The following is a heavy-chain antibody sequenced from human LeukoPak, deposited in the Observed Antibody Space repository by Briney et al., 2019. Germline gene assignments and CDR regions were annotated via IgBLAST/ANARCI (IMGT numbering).Heavy chain of an antibody. D-gene: IGHD2-2*01. J-gene: IGHJ4*02. Sequence: SETLSLTCTVSGGSISSSSYYWGWIRQPPGKGLEWIGSIYYSGSTYYNPSLKSRVTISVDTSKNQFSLKLSSVTAADTAVYCCARAEGEVVPAAIGYWGQGTLVTVSS. CDR3: ARAEGEVVPAAIGY. CDR2: IYYSGST. V-gene: IGHV4-39*01. CDR1: GGSISSSSYY.